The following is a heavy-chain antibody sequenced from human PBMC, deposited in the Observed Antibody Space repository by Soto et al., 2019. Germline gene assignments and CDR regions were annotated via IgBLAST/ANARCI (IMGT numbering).Heavy chain of an antibody. J-gene: IGHJ1*01. CDR3: AREGSGYNL. CDR1: GGSFSSFG. CDR2: IIPVFGRP. Sequence: ASVKVSCKASGGSFSSFGISWVRQAPGQGLEWMGGIIPVFGRPNYAQRFRGRLAITADESTNTVYLELIDLRSEDTAVYYCAREGSGYNLWGQGTQVTVSS. D-gene: IGHD5-12*01. V-gene: IGHV1-69*13.